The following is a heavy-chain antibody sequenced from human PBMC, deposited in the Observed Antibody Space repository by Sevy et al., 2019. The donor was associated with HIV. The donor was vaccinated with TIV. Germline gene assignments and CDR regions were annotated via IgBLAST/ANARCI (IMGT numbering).Heavy chain of an antibody. V-gene: IGHV3-21*01. CDR3: ARVVAYCSGGSCFAGYYYGMDV. D-gene: IGHD2-15*01. CDR1: GFTFSSYN. J-gene: IGHJ6*02. CDR2: ISSSSSYI. Sequence: GGSLRLSCAASGFTFSSYNMNWVRQAPGKGLEWVSSISSSSSYIYYADSVKGRFTISRDNAKDSLYLQMNTLGAEDTAVYYCARVVAYCSGGSCFAGYYYGMDVWGQGTTVTVSS.